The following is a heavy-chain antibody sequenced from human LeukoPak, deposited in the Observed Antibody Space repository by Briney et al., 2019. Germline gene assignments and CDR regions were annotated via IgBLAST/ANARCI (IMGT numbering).Heavy chain of an antibody. J-gene: IGHJ6*02. CDR3: ARSGRLWTWGIRADGMDV. V-gene: IGHV4-4*07. D-gene: IGHD3-16*01. Sequence: PSKTLSLTCTVPGGSISSYYWSWIRQPAGKGLEWIGRIYTSGSTNYNPSLKSRVTMSVDTSKDQFSLKLSSVTAAHTAVYYCARSGRLWTWGIRADGMDVWGQGTTVTVSS. CDR2: IYTSGST. CDR1: GGSISSYY.